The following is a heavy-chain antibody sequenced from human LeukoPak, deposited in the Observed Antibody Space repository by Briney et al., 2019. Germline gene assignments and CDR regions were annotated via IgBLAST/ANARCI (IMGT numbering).Heavy chain of an antibody. CDR1: GGSFSGYY. V-gene: IGHV4-34*01. D-gene: IGHD2-2*02. CDR3: ARVIVVVPAAIYGMDV. J-gene: IGHJ6*02. Sequence: SETLSLTCAVYGGSFSGYYWSWIRQPPGKGLEWIGEINHSGSTNYNPSPKSRVTISVDTSKNQFSLKLSSVTAADTAVYYCARVIVVVPAAIYGMDVWGQGTTVTVSS. CDR2: INHSGST.